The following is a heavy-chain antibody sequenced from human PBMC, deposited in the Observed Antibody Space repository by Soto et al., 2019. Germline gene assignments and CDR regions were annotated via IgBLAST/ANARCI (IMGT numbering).Heavy chain of an antibody. CDR2: IIPIFGTA. V-gene: IGHV1-69*06. Sequence: GASVKVSCKASGGTFSSHAISWVRQAPGQGLEWMGGIIPIFGTANYAQKFQGRVTITADKSTSTAYMELSSLRAEDTAVYYCARGHCTGDDCYSGLFEYWGQGTLVTVSS. D-gene: IGHD2-15*01. J-gene: IGHJ4*02. CDR1: GGTFSSHA. CDR3: ARGHCTGDDCYSGLFEY.